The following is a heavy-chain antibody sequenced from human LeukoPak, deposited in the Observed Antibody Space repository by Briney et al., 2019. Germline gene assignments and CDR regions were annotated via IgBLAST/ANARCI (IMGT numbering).Heavy chain of an antibody. CDR1: GYTFTSYY. CDR2: INPSGGST. J-gene: IGHJ4*02. D-gene: IGHD3-10*01. Sequence: ASVKVSCKASGYTFTSYYMHWVRQAPGQGLEWMGIINPSGGSTSYAQKFQGRVTMTRDMSTSTVYMELSSLRSEDTAVYYCARDEYYYGSGSYYTDWGQGTLVTVSS. CDR3: ARDEYYYGSGSYYTD. V-gene: IGHV1-46*01.